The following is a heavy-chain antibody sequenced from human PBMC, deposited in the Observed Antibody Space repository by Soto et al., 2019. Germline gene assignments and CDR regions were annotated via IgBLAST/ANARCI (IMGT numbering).Heavy chain of an antibody. J-gene: IGHJ6*02. V-gene: IGHV3-33*08. CDR1: GFTFSSYG. Sequence: ESGGGVVQPGRSLRLSCAASGFTFSSYGMHWVRQAPGKGLEWVAVIWYDGNTKYYADSVKGRFTISRDNSKNTLYLQMNSLTAEDTAVYYCARPLVSPVAGPYYYGMDVWGQGTTVTVSS. D-gene: IGHD6-19*01. CDR2: IWYDGNTK. CDR3: ARPLVSPVAGPYYYGMDV.